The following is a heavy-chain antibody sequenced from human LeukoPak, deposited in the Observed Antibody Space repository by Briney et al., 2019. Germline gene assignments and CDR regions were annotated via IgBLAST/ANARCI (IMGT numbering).Heavy chain of an antibody. V-gene: IGHV3-66*02. CDR3: ATGGRDYDSSGSMDV. CDR1: GFTVSINS. J-gene: IGHJ6*03. D-gene: IGHD3-22*01. Sequence: QPGGSLRLSCTVSGFTVSINSMSWVRQAPGKGLEWVSFIYSGGNTHYSDSVKGRFTISRDNSKNTLYLQMNSLRAEDTAVYYCATGGRDYDSSGSMDVWGKGTTVTVSS. CDR2: IYSGGNT.